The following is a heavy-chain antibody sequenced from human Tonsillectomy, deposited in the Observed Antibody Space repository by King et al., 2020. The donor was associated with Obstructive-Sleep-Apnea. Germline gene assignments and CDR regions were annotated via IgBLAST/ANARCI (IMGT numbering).Heavy chain of an antibody. CDR3: ARSTYYYYGMDV. CDR2: IYYSGGT. CDR1: GGSISSYY. J-gene: IGHJ6*02. Sequence: LQLQESGPGLVKPSETLSLTCTVSGGSISSYYWSWIRQSPGKGLEWIGYIYYSGGTNYNPSLKGRVTISVDTSKNQFSLKLSSVTAADTAVYYCARSTYYYYGMDVWGQGTTVTVSS. V-gene: IGHV4-59*08.